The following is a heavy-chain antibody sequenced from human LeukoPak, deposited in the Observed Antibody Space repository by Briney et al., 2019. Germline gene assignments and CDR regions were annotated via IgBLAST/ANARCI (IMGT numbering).Heavy chain of an antibody. CDR3: ARLNSMDYYGMDV. J-gene: IGHJ6*02. CDR1: GYSFTSYW. Sequence: GESLKISCKGSGYSFTSYWIGWVRQMPGKGLEWMGIIYPGDSDTRYSPSFQGQVTISADKSISTAYLQWSSLKASDTAMHYCARLNSMDYYGMDVWGQGTTVTVSS. D-gene: IGHD2/OR15-2a*01. CDR2: IYPGDSDT. V-gene: IGHV5-51*01.